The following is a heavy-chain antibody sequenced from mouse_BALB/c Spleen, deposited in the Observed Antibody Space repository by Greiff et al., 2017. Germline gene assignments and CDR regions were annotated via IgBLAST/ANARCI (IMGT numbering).Heavy chain of an antibody. Sequence: QVQLKESGPGLVAPSQSLSITCTVSGFSLTSYGVHWVRQPPGKGLEWLGVIWAGGSTNYNSALMSRLSISKDNSKSQVFLKMNSLQTDDTAMYYCAREPAGTGYYAMDYWGQGTSVTVSS. J-gene: IGHJ4*01. CDR2: IWAGGST. CDR1: GFSLTSYG. CDR3: AREPAGTGYYAMDY. V-gene: IGHV2-9*02. D-gene: IGHD4-1*01.